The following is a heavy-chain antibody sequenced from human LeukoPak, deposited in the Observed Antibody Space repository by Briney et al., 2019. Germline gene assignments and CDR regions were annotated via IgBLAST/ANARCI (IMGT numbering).Heavy chain of an antibody. Sequence: GRSLRLSCAASGFTFDDYAMSWVRQAPGKGLEWVSAISGSGGSTYYADSVKGRFTISRDNSKNTLYLQMNSLRAEDTAVYYCATAAGPSYYYYGMGVWGQGTTVTVSS. CDR3: ATAAGPSYYYYGMGV. V-gene: IGHV3-23*01. D-gene: IGHD6-13*01. CDR1: GFTFDDYA. CDR2: ISGSGGST. J-gene: IGHJ6*02.